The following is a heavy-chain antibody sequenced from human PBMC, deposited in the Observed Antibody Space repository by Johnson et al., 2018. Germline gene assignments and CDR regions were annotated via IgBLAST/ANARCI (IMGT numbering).Heavy chain of an antibody. CDR2: IGGSGSNT. D-gene: IGHD2-2*01. Sequence: VQLLESGGGLVQPGGSLRLCCAASGFTFSNYAMTWVRQAPGEGLDWVSAIGGSGSNTFYADSVKGRFTISIDNSKNTLYLQLNSLRADDTAVYYCAKRMSPTTLRWEAFDIWGQGTMVTVSS. CDR3: AKRMSPTTLRWEAFDI. V-gene: IGHV3-23*01. CDR1: GFTFSNYA. J-gene: IGHJ3*02.